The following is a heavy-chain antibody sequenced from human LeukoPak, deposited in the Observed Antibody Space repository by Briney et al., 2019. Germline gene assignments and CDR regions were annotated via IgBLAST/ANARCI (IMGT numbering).Heavy chain of an antibody. V-gene: IGHV1-2*02. CDR1: GYTFTGYY. J-gene: IGHJ4*02. CDR3: ARALATHYYDSSGYYCY. D-gene: IGHD3-22*01. CDR2: IYPNSGGT. Sequence: ASVKVSCKASGYTFTGYYMHWVRQAPGQGLEWMGWIYPNSGGTNYAQKFQGRVTMTRDTSISTAYMELSRLRSDDTAVYYCARALATHYYDSSGYYCYWGQGTLVTVFS.